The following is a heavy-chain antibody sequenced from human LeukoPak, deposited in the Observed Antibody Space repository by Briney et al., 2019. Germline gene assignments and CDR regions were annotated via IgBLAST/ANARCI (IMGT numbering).Heavy chain of an antibody. CDR3: ARGREGVNPCDF. CDR1: GGSISSGGYY. CDR2: IYFSGST. V-gene: IGHV4-31*03. Sequence: SETLSLTCTVSGGSISSGGYYWNWIRQHPGKGLEWIGYIYFSGSTYCHPSLKSRVSMSVETSKNQFSLKLSSVTAADTAVYFCARGREGVNPCDFWGQGTLVTVSS. J-gene: IGHJ4*02. D-gene: IGHD1-26*01.